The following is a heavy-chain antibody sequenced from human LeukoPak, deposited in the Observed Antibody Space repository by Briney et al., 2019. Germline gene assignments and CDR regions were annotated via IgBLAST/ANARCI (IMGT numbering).Heavy chain of an antibody. Sequence: GGSLRLSCAASGFTFSSYGMHWVRQAPGKGLEWVTFIRYDGNNKYYADSAKGRFTISRDNSKNTLYLQMNSLRAEDTAVYYCAKNYGSSLRGGFDYWGQGTLVTVSS. CDR3: AKNYGSSLRGGFDY. J-gene: IGHJ4*02. CDR2: IRYDGNNK. CDR1: GFTFSSYG. D-gene: IGHD6-6*01. V-gene: IGHV3-30*02.